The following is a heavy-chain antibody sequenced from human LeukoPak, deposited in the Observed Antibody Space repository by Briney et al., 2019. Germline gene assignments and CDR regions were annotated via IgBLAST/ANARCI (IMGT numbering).Heavy chain of an antibody. CDR1: GYTFTGYY. CDR2: INPNSGGT. D-gene: IGHD3-10*01. V-gene: IGHV1-2*04. J-gene: IGHJ4*02. Sequence: ASVKVSCRASGYTFTGYYMHWVRQAPGQGLEWMGWINPNSGGTNYAQKFQGWVTMTRDMSISTAYMELSRLRSDDTGVYYCARAKLLWFVELHSGFDYWGQGTLVTVSS. CDR3: ARAKLLWFVELHSGFDY.